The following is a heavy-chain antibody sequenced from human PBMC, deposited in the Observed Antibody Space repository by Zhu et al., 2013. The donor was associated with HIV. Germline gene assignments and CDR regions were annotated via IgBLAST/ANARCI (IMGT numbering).Heavy chain of an antibody. CDR2: IIPVFGTA. CDR1: GGTFTNYP. Sequence: QMKLVQSGAEVKKPGSSVRVSCKASGGTFTNYPISWVRQAPGQGLEWMGGIIPVFGTADYVQKFQGRVTITADESTYTVYLELSSLRSEDTALYYCVRGSDFRAYSSSSGPAYWGQGTQVTVSS. J-gene: IGHJ4*02. CDR3: VRGSDFRAYSSSSGPAY. D-gene: IGHD6-6*01. V-gene: IGHV1-69*01.